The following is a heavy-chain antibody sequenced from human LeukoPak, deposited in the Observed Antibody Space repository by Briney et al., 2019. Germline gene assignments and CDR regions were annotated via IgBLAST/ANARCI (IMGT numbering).Heavy chain of an antibody. D-gene: IGHD3-22*01. CDR1: GGSISTNSYY. J-gene: IGHJ4*02. CDR2: IYYSGST. CDR3: ARDVDGDYYDSSGYTD. V-gene: IGHV4-39*07. Sequence: PSETLSLTCTVSGGSISTNSYYWGWIRQPPGKGLKWIGSIYYSGSTYYNPSLKSRVTISVDTSKNQFSLKLSSVTAADTAVYYCARDVDGDYYDSSGYTDWGQGTLVTVSS.